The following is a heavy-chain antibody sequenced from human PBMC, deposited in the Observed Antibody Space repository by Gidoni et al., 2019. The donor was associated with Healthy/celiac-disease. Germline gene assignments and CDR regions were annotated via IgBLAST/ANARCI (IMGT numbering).Heavy chain of an antibody. CDR2: ISWNSGSI. J-gene: IGHJ4*02. CDR1: GFTFDDYA. D-gene: IGHD6-19*01. CDR3: AKSSSGWYHVQIDY. Sequence: EVQLVESGGGLVQPGRSLRLSCAASGFTFDDYAMHWVRQAPGKGLEWVSGISWNSGSIGYADSVKGRFTISRDNAKNSLYLQMNSLRAEDTALYYCAKSSSGWYHVQIDYWGQGTLVTVSS. V-gene: IGHV3-9*01.